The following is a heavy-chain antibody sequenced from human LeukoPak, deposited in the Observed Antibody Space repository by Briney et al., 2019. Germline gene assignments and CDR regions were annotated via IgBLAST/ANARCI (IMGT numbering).Heavy chain of an antibody. CDR3: TREGNTMVRGVIIIYYYYMDV. D-gene: IGHD3-10*01. Sequence: GGSLRLSCAASGFTFSSYGMHWVHQAPGKGLEWVAFIRYDGSNKYYADSVKGRFTISRDDSKSIAYLQMNSLKTEDTAVYYCTREGNTMVRGVIIIYYYYMDVWGKGTTVTISS. CDR1: GFTFSSYG. CDR2: IRYDGSNK. J-gene: IGHJ6*03. V-gene: IGHV3-30*02.